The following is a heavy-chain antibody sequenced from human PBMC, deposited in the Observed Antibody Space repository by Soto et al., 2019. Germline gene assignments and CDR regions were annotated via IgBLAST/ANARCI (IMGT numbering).Heavy chain of an antibody. CDR1: GFNFSGYA. J-gene: IGHJ4*02. Sequence: CGGSGFNFSGYAMNWVRQAPGKGLERVSYISSRSSGIHYADSVKGRFTISRDNGKRSLYLQMNSLRDEDTGIYYCARGVLDYWGQGTLVTVSS. CDR3: ARGVLDY. CDR2: ISSRSSGI. D-gene: IGHD2-8*02. V-gene: IGHV3-48*02.